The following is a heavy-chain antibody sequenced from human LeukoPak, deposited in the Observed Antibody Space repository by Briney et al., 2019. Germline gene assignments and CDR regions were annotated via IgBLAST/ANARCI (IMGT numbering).Heavy chain of an antibody. J-gene: IGHJ6*03. CDR3: ARTPFNIVVVPAAIEVQSNFYMDV. CDR2: ISSSGSII. CDR1: GGSISSSSYY. Sequence: LSLACTVSGGSISSSSYYWGWIRQPPGKGLEWVSYISSSGSIIYYTDSVKGRFTISRDNAKNSLYLQMNSLRAEDTAVYYCARTPFNIVVVPAAIEVQSNFYMDVWGKGTTVTISS. D-gene: IGHD2-2*01. V-gene: IGHV3-11*01.